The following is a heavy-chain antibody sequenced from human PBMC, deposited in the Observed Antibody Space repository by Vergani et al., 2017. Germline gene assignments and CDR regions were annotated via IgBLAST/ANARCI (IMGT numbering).Heavy chain of an antibody. D-gene: IGHD1-1*01. CDR2: IKQDGSEK. V-gene: IGHV3-7*01. J-gene: IGHJ4*02. CDR3: ARDLPRRYIPSYFDY. Sequence: EVQLVESGGGLVQPGGSLRLSCAASGFTFSSYWMSWVRQAPGKGLEWVANIKQDGSEKYYVDSVKGRFTISRDNAKNSLYLQMNSLRAEYTAVYYCARDLPRRYIPSYFDYWGQGTLVTVSS. CDR1: GFTFSSYW.